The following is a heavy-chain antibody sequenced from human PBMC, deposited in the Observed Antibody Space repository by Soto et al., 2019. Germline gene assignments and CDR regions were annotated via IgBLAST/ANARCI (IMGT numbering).Heavy chain of an antibody. CDR3: AREDMSGTYYFDS. D-gene: IGHD1-26*01. CDR2: VYYSGIT. V-gene: IGHV4-61*01. CDR1: GGSVSSQTHF. J-gene: IGHJ4*02. Sequence: SETLSLTCSVSGGSVSSQTHFWSWIRQAPGKGLEWIGYVYYSGITNSNPSLKGRVTISADTSNNQIFLSLTFVTAADTAVYYCAREDMSGTYYFDSWGQGILVTVSS.